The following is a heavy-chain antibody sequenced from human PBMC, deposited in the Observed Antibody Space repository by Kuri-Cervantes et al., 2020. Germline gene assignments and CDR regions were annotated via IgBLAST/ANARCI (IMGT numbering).Heavy chain of an antibody. D-gene: IGHD6-19*01. Sequence: GESLKISCAASGFTFSSYAMHWVRQAPGKGLEWVSAISGSGGSTYYADSVKGRFTISRDNSKNTLYLQMNSLRAEDTAVYYCAKGAQWLVYWGQGTLVTVSS. CDR3: AKGAQWLVY. V-gene: IGHV3-23*01. CDR1: GFTFSSYA. CDR2: ISGSGGST. J-gene: IGHJ4*02.